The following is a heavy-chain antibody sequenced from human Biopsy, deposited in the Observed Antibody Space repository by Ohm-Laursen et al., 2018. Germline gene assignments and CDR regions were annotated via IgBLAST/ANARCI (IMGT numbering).Heavy chain of an antibody. D-gene: IGHD3-22*01. CDR2: INAKTGDT. CDR1: GYTFTGYH. V-gene: IGHV1-2*02. J-gene: IGHJ5*01. CDR3: TRGGYYYDSLAYYYWFDP. Sequence: ASVKVSCKAFGYTFTGYHVHWVRQAPGQGLEWMGWINAKTGDTNYAQKFQGRVTMTRDTSISTAYVDLSSLRSDDTAAYYCTRGGYYYDSLAYYYWFDPWGQGTLVTVSS.